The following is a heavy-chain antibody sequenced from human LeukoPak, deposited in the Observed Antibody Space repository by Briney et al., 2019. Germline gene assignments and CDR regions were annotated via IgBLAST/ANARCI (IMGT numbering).Heavy chain of an antibody. D-gene: IGHD5-12*01. J-gene: IGHJ4*02. CDR3: SRGAINIVATI. V-gene: IGHV4-34*01. CDR2: INHSGST. Sequence: PSETLSLTCAVYGGSFSGYYWSWIRQPPGKGLEWIGEINHSGSTNYNPSLKSRVTISVDTSKNQFSLKLSSVTAADTAVYYCSRGAINIVATIWSQGTLVTVSS. CDR1: GGSFSGYY.